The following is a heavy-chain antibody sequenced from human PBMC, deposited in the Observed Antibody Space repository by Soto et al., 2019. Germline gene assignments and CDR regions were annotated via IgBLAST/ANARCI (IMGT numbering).Heavy chain of an antibody. V-gene: IGHV4-59*01. J-gene: IGHJ4*02. CDR3: ARHVDSTRAYYFAD. CDR1: GGSISSYY. D-gene: IGHD5-12*01. Sequence: ASETLSLTCTVSGGSISSYYWSWIRQPPGKGLEWIGYIYYSGTTDYNPSLKSRVTISVDRSKNQFSLKLNSVTAADTAVYYCARHVDSTRAYYFADWGQRTLVIVSS. CDR2: IYYSGTT.